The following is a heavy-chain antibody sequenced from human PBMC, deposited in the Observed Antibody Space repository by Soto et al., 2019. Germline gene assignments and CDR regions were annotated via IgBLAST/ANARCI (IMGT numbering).Heavy chain of an antibody. Sequence: SETLSLTCAAYGGSFSGYYWSWIRQPPRKGLEWIGEINHSGSTNYNPSLKSRVTISVDTSKNQFSLKLSSVTAADTAVYYCARNGSYYDFWSGYYFGGGMDVWGQGTTVTVSS. CDR2: INHSGST. D-gene: IGHD3-3*01. J-gene: IGHJ6*02. CDR3: ARNGSYYDFWSGYYFGGGMDV. CDR1: GGSFSGYY. V-gene: IGHV4-34*01.